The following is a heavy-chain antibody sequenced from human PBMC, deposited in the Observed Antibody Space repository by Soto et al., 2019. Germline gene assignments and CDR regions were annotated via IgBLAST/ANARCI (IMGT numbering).Heavy chain of an antibody. D-gene: IGHD1-7*01. CDR3: AADRAGTTLLGHYYYYGMDV. J-gene: IGHJ6*02. CDR2: IVVGSGNT. Sequence: GASVKVSCKASGFTFTSSAVQWVRQARGQRLEWIGWIVVGSGNTNYAQKFQERVTITRDMSTSTAYMELSSLRSEDTAVYYCAADRAGTTLLGHYYYYGMDVWGQGTTVTVSS. CDR1: GFTFTSSA. V-gene: IGHV1-58*01.